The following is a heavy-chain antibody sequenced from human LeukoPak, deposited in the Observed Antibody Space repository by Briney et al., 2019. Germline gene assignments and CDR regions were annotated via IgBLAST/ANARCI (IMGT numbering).Heavy chain of an antibody. J-gene: IGHJ4*02. CDR3: AIEAGTGFDY. CDR2: IYSGGST. CDR1: GFTFSSYS. V-gene: IGHV3-53*01. D-gene: IGHD6-13*01. Sequence: GGSLRLSCAASGFTFSSYSMNWVRQAPGKGLEWVSVIYSGGSTYYADSVKGRFTISRDNSKNTLYLQMNSLRAEDTAVYYCAIEAGTGFDYWGQGTLVTVSS.